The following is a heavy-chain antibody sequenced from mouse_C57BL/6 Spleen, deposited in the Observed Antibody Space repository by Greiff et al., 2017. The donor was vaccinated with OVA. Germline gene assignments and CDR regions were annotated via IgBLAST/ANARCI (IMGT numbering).Heavy chain of an antibody. V-gene: IGHV14-3*01. CDR1: GFTITNTY. CDR2: IDPANGYT. D-gene: IGHD2-2*01. CDR3: AFIYYGYDGLVMDY. J-gene: IGHJ4*01. Sequence: VQLQQSVAELVRPGASVKLSCTASGFTITNTYMHWVKQRPEQGLEWIGRIDPANGYTKYAQKFQGKATLTADTSSNTAYLQLSSLTSEDTAIDYCAFIYYGYDGLVMDYWGQGTSVTVSS.